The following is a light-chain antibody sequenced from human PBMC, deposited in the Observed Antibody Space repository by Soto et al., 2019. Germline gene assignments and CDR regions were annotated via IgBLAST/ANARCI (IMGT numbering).Light chain of an antibody. J-gene: IGLJ2*01. Sequence: QAVVTQSHSASASLGASVKLTCTLSSGHSSYAIAWHQQQPEKGPRYVMKLSSDGGHSKGDWIPDGFSGSSSGAERYLTLSSLQSEDEADYDWQTWDIGARVVFGGGTKGTVL. V-gene: IGLV4-69*01. CDR3: QTWDIGARVV. CDR1: SGHSSYA. CDR2: LSSDGGH.